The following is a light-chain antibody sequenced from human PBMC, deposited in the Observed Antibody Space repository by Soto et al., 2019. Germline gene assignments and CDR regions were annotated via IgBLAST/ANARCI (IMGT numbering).Light chain of an antibody. CDR1: SGHSSYI. J-gene: IGLJ3*02. Sequence: QSVLTQSSSASASLGSSVKRTCTLSSGHSSYIIAWHQQQPGKAPRYLMKLEGSGSYNKGSGVPDRFSGSSSGADRYLTISNLQFEDEADYYCETWDSNTHVFGGGTQLTVL. V-gene: IGLV4-60*02. CDR3: ETWDSNTHV. CDR2: LEGSGSY.